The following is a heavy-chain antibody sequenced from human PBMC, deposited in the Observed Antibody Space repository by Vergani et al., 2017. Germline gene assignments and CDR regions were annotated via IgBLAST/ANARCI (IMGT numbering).Heavy chain of an antibody. CDR2: ISSSTSYI. CDR1: GFSFSSSS. Sequence: EVQLVESGGGLVKPGGSMRLSCAASGFSFSSSSLNWVRQAPGKGLEWVSSISSSTSYIYYADSVKGRFTISRDNAKNSLYLQMNSLRAEDTAVYYCARLLYYYDSSGPLSDAFDIWGQGTMVTVSS. J-gene: IGHJ3*02. D-gene: IGHD3-22*01. V-gene: IGHV3-21*01. CDR3: ARLLYYYDSSGPLSDAFDI.